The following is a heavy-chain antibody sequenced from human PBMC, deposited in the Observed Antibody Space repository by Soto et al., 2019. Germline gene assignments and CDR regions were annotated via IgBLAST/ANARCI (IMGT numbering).Heavy chain of an antibody. Sequence: PSETLSLTCTVSGGSITSGGYYWSWIRQHPGKGLEWIGYIYYSGFTYYNPSLKSRVTISVDTSKNQFSLKLSSVTAADTAVYYCARGFVMVVVDHDAFDIWGQGTMVTVSS. D-gene: IGHD3-22*01. CDR1: GGSITSGGYY. CDR2: IYYSGFT. J-gene: IGHJ3*02. V-gene: IGHV4-31*03. CDR3: ARGFVMVVVDHDAFDI.